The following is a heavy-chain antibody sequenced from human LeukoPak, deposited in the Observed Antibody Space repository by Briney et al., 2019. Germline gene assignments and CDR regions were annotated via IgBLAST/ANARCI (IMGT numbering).Heavy chain of an antibody. J-gene: IGHJ4*02. CDR1: GFTFSGSA. CDR3: AKFDNRIVGAASFNY. CDR2: IRFDGSNK. Sequence: GGSLRLSCAASGFTFSGSAMHWVRQAPGKGLEWVAFIRFDGSNKYYADSVKGRLTISRDNSKNTLYLQMNSLRGGDTAVYYCAKFDNRIVGAASFNYWGQGTLVTVSS. V-gene: IGHV3-30*02. D-gene: IGHD1-26*01.